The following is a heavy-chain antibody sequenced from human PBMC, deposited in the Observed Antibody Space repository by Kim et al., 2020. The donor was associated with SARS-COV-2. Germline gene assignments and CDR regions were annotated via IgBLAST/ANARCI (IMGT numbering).Heavy chain of an antibody. J-gene: IGHJ5*01. V-gene: IGHV5-10-1*01. CDR3: ARSFRDSSAYYLNWFDP. CDR1: GYSFTSWW. D-gene: IGHD3-22*01. Sequence: GESLKISCKGSGYSFTSWWISWVRQMPGKGLEWMGRIDPSDSYTNYSPSFQGHVTISADKAISTAYLQWSSLKASDTAMYYCARSFRDSSAYYLNWFDPWGQVTLVTVSS. CDR2: IDPSDSYT.